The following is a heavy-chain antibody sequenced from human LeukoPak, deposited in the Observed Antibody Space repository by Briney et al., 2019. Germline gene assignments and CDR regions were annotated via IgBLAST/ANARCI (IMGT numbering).Heavy chain of an antibody. J-gene: IGHJ5*02. CDR2: IKQDGSEK. CDR1: GFTFSSYW. D-gene: IGHD3-10*01. CDR3: ARDGGGPQQVAPFDP. Sequence: GGSLRLSCAASGFTFSSYWMSWVRQAPGKGLEWVANIKQDGSEKYYVDSVKGRFTISRDNAKNSLYLQMNSLRAEDTAVYYCARDGGGPQQVAPFDPWGQGTLVTVSS. V-gene: IGHV3-7*01.